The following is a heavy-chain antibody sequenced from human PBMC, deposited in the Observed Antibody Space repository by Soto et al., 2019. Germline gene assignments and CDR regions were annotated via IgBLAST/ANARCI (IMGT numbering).Heavy chain of an antibody. Sequence: GASVKVSCKASGGTFSSYTISWVRQAPGQGLEWMGRIIPILGIANYAQKFQGRVTITADKSTSTAYMELSSLRSEDTAVYYCARSFTIAAAGLYYYYGMDVWGQGTTVTVSS. CDR2: IIPILGIA. V-gene: IGHV1-69*02. CDR1: GGTFSSYT. J-gene: IGHJ6*02. D-gene: IGHD6-13*01. CDR3: ARSFTIAAAGLYYYYGMDV.